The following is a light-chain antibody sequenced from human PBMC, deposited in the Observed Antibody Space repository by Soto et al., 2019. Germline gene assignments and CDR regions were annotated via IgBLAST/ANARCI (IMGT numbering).Light chain of an antibody. Sequence: DIQMTQSPSSLSASVGDRVTITCRASQSISSWLAWYQQKPGKAPKLLIFDAFSLESGVPSRFSGSRSGTEFTLTISSLQPDDYVTYYCQQYNSYSPLTFGGGTKVDI. J-gene: IGKJ4*01. V-gene: IGKV1-5*01. CDR1: QSISSW. CDR2: DAF. CDR3: QQYNSYSPLT.